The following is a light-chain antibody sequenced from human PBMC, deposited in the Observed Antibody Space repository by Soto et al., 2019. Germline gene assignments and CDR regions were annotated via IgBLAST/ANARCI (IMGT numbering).Light chain of an antibody. CDR1: SSDVGANNY. J-gene: IGLJ1*01. CDR2: EVT. CDR3: SSYAGTNRV. V-gene: IGLV2-8*01. Sequence: QSALTQPPSASGSPGQSVTISCTGTSSDVGANNYVSWYQQHPGKAPKLIIYEVTKRPSGVPDRFSGSKSGNTASLTVSGLQAEDEADYYCSSYAGTNRVVGTGTKVT.